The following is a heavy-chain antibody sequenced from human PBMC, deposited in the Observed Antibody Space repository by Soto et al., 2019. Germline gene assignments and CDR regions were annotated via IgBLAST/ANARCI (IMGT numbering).Heavy chain of an antibody. V-gene: IGHV3-23*01. D-gene: IGHD3-16*01. J-gene: IGHJ4*01. CDR1: VFTFSNYA. Sequence: GALRLYCAAPVFTFSNYAMSWVRQAPGKGLEWVSTISGNGGITYYADSVKGRFTISRDNSKNTLYLQMNSLRAEDTALYYCAQKLTFGGVPPYYWGHATLVTVSS. CDR2: ISGNGGIT. CDR3: AQKLTFGGVPPYY.